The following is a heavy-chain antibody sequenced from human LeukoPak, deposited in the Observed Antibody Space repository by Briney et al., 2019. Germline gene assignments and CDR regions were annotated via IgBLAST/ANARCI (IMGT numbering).Heavy chain of an antibody. CDR3: AKDFYAFSGSGQNWFDP. V-gene: IGHV3-30*18. J-gene: IGHJ5*02. CDR2: ASYDGRIE. CDR1: GFTLSTYG. Sequence: GRSLRLSCVASGFTLSTYGMHWVRQAPGKGLEWVAIASYDGRIEHYADSVKGRFTISRDTSKNTLYLQINSLRAEDTAVYYCAKDFYAFSGSGQNWFDPWGQGTLVTVSS. D-gene: IGHD3-10*01.